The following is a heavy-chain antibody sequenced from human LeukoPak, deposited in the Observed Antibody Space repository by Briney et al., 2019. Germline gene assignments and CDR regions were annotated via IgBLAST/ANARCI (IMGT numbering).Heavy chain of an antibody. CDR2: ISNDESTI. V-gene: IGHV3-74*01. Sequence: GGSLRLSCAASGFSFSSYWMHWVRQAPGKGPVWVSLISNDESTIIYADSVKGRFTISRDNAKNSLYLQMNSLRAEDTAVYYCARGPVTTGNWFDPWGQGTLVTVSS. CDR3: ARGPVTTGNWFDP. J-gene: IGHJ5*02. D-gene: IGHD4-17*01. CDR1: GFSFSSYW.